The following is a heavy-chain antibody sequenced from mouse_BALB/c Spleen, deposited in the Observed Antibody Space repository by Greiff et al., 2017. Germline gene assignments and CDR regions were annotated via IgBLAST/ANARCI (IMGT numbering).Heavy chain of an antibody. V-gene: IGHV5-17*02. CDR3: ARSDYYGSSLFAY. CDR1: GFTFSSFG. J-gene: IGHJ3*01. Sequence: EVQGVESGGGLVQPGGSRKLSCAASGFTFSSFGMHWVRQAPEKGLEWVAYISSGSSTIYYADTVKGRFTISRDNPKNTLFLQMTSLRSEDTAMYYCARSDYYGSSLFAYWGQGTLVTVSA. D-gene: IGHD1-1*01. CDR2: ISSGSSTI.